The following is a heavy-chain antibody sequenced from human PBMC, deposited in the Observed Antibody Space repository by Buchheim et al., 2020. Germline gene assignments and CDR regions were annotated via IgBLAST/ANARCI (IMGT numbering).Heavy chain of an antibody. Sequence: EVQLVESGGGLVKPGGSLRLSCAASGFTFSSYSMNWVRQAPGKGLEWVSSISSSSSYIYYADSVKGRFTISRDNAKNSLYLQMNSLRAEDTAVYYCARDVSSGWYFLEKFDYWGQGTL. CDR3: ARDVSSGWYFLEKFDY. CDR1: GFTFSSYS. J-gene: IGHJ4*02. CDR2: ISSSSSYI. V-gene: IGHV3-21*01. D-gene: IGHD6-19*01.